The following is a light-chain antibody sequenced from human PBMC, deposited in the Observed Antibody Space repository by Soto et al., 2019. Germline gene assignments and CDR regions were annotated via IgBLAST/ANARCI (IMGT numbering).Light chain of an antibody. CDR3: HQYNNGWT. V-gene: IGKV1-8*01. Sequence: AIRMTQSPSSLSASTGDRVTITCRASQGISSYLAWYQQKPGKAPKLLIYAASTLQSGVPSRFSGSGSGTEFTLTISSLQSEDFAVYYCHQYNNGWTFGQGTRLEIK. CDR2: AAS. CDR1: QGISSY. J-gene: IGKJ5*01.